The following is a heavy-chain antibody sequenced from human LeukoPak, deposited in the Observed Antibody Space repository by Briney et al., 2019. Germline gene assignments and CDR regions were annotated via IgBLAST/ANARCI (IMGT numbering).Heavy chain of an antibody. D-gene: IGHD3-10*01. CDR1: GFSLSTSGVG. J-gene: IGHJ4*02. CDR2: IYWNDDK. Sequence: SGPTLVNPTQTLTLTCTFSGFSLSTSGVGVCCIREPPGKALEWLALIYWNDDKRYSQSLKSRLTITKDTSKNQVVLTMTNMDPVDAAAYYCAHLYYYGSGSYRWGQGTLVTVSS. CDR3: AHLYYYGSGSYR. V-gene: IGHV2-5*01.